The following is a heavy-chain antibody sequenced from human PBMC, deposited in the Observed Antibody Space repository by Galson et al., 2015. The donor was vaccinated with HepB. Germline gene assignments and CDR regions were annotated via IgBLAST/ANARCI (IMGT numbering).Heavy chain of an antibody. CDR2: ISGSGGST. J-gene: IGHJ4*02. V-gene: IGHV3-23*01. CDR3: AKATHIVVVPAPVAFDY. CDR1: GFTFSSYA. D-gene: IGHD2-2*01. Sequence: SLRLSCAASGFTFSSYAMSWVRQAPGKGLEWVSAISGSGGSTYYADSVKGRFTISRDNSKNTLYLQMNSLRAEDTAVYYCAKATHIVVVPAPVAFDYWGQGTLVTVSS.